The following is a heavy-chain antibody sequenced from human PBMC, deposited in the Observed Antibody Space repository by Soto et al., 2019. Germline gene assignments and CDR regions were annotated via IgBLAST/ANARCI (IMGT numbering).Heavy chain of an antibody. CDR2: ISSSSSYI. Sequence: GGSLRLSCAASGFTFSSYSRNWVRQAPGKGLEWVSSISSSSSYIYYADSVKGRFTISRDNAKNSLYLQMNSLRAEDTAVYYCARDLNILTGYYTRPDAFDIWGQGTMVTVSS. CDR3: ARDLNILTGYYTRPDAFDI. J-gene: IGHJ3*02. CDR1: GFTFSSYS. V-gene: IGHV3-21*01. D-gene: IGHD3-9*01.